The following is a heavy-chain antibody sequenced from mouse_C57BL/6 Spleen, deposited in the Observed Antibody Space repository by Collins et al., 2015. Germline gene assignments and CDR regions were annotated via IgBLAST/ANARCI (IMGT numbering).Heavy chain of an antibody. CDR2: INPNNGGT. CDR3: AGYGNYPYYFDY. J-gene: IGHJ2*01. Sequence: CKASGYTFTDYYMNWVKQSHGKSLEWIGDINPNNGGTTYNQKFKGKATLTVDKSSSTAYMELRSLTSEDSAVYYCAGYGNYPYYFDYWGQGTTLTVSS. D-gene: IGHD2-1*01. CDR1: GYTFTDYY. V-gene: IGHV1-26*01.